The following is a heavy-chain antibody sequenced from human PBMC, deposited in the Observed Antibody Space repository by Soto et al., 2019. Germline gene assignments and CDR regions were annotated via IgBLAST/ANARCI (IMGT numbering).Heavy chain of an antibody. J-gene: IGHJ5*02. V-gene: IGHV3-11*01. CDR1: GFTFSDYY. D-gene: IGHD3-22*01. CDR2: ISDSATTT. CDR3: ARDTAFVASGLFDP. Sequence: LRLSCAASGFTFSDYYMTWIRQAPGKGLEWVSHISDSATTTHYADSVKGRFTISRDNAKKSLYLQMNSLRAEDTAVYFCARDTAFVASGLFDPWGQGTLVTVSS.